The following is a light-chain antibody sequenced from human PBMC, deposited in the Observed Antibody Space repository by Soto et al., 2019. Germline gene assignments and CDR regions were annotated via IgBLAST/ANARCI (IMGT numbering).Light chain of an antibody. V-gene: IGKV1-39*01. Sequence: DIQMTQSPSSLSASVGDRVTITCRASQSISSYLNWYQQKPGKAPKLLIYDASSLESGVPARFIAGGSGTDFTLTISSLQPEDFATYYCQQSYTIPSFGGGTKVEIK. CDR3: QQSYTIPS. CDR2: DAS. CDR1: QSISSY. J-gene: IGKJ4*01.